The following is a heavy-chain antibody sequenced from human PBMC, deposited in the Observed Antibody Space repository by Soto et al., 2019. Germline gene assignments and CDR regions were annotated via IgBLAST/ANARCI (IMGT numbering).Heavy chain of an antibody. CDR2: ISGSGGST. J-gene: IGHJ6*03. V-gene: IGHV3-23*01. CDR3: AKAPTVYFYMDV. D-gene: IGHD4-17*01. Sequence: GGSLRLSCAASGFTFSSYAMSWVRQAPGKGLEWVSAISGSGGSTYYADSVKGRFTISRGNSKNTLYLQMNSLRAEDTAVYYCAKAPTVYFYMDVWGKGTTVTVSS. CDR1: GFTFSSYA.